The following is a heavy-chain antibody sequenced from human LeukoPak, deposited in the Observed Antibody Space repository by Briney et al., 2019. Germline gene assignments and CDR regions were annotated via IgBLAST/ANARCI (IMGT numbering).Heavy chain of an antibody. CDR1: GGSISSSSYY. CDR3: ATDPRKYQLLTGRFDP. V-gene: IGHV4-39*07. Sequence: SETLSLTCTVSGGSISSSSYYWGWIRQPPGKGLEWIGSIYYSGSTYYNPSLKSRVTISVDTSKNQFSLKLSSVTAADTAVYYCATDPRKYQLLTGRFDPWGQGTLVTVSS. D-gene: IGHD2-2*01. J-gene: IGHJ5*02. CDR2: IYYSGST.